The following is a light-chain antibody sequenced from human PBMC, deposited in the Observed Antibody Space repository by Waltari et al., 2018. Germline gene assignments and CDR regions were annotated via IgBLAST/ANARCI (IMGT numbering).Light chain of an antibody. CDR3: QAWDRSTAYV. CDR1: KLGEKY. V-gene: IGLV3-1*01. J-gene: IGLJ1*01. CDR2: QDN. Sequence: SYELTQPPSVSVSPGQTASITCSGDKLGEKYACWYQQKPGQSPVLVIYQDNKRPSGIPERFSGSNSGNTATLTISGTQAMDEADYYCQAWDRSTAYVFGTGTKVTVL.